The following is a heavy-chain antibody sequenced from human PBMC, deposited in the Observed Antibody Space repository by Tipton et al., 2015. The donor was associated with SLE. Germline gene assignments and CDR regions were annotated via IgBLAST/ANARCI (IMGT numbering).Heavy chain of an antibody. J-gene: IGHJ4*02. CDR1: GGTSRDYF. CDR2: IYYSGST. Sequence: TLSLTCAVYGGTSRDYFWGWIRHPPVKGLEWIGTIYYSGSTYYNPSLKSRVTISVDTSKNQFSLKLSSVTAADTAVYYCARQLRFFDYWGQGTLVTVSS. V-gene: IGHV4-34*01. CDR3: ARQLRFFDY. D-gene: IGHD5-12*01.